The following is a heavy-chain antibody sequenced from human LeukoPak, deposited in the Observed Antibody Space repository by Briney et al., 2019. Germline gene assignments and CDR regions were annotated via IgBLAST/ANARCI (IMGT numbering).Heavy chain of an antibody. Sequence: GGSLRLYCAGSGFTFSSYWMSWVRQAPGKGLEWVANIKQDGSEKYYVDSVKGRFTISRDNAKNSLYLQMNSLRAEDTAVYYCARDNWNYAVDYWGQGTLATVSS. J-gene: IGHJ4*02. D-gene: IGHD1-7*01. CDR1: GFTFSSYW. CDR3: ARDNWNYAVDY. CDR2: IKQDGSEK. V-gene: IGHV3-7*01.